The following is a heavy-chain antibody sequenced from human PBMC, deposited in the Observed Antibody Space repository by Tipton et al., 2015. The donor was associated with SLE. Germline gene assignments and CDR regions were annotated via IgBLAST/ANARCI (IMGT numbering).Heavy chain of an antibody. D-gene: IGHD6-13*01. V-gene: IGHV3-21*04. Sequence: GSLRLSCAASGFTFSSYSMNWVRQAPGKGLEWVSSISSSGSTIYYADSVKGRFTISRDNAKNSLYLQMNSLRAEDTAVYYCARLIAAAGPLWGRGTLVTVSS. CDR1: GFTFSSYS. CDR3: ARLIAAAGPL. J-gene: IGHJ2*01. CDR2: ISSSGSTI.